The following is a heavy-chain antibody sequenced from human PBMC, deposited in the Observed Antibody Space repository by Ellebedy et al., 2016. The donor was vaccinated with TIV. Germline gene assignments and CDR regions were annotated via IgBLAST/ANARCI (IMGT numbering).Heavy chain of an antibody. CDR1: GFTFSSYA. J-gene: IGHJ4*02. V-gene: IGHV3-23*01. CDR3: AKDHWGGYGTGPASQHDS. CDR2: IRGSDDSI. D-gene: IGHD3-3*01. Sequence: GESLKISCAASGFTFSSYAMSWVRQAPGKGLEWLSSIRGSDDSIYYADSVKGRFTISRDNSKHTLYLQMSSLSAEDTATYYCAKDHWGGYGTGPASQHDSWGQGTLVIVSS.